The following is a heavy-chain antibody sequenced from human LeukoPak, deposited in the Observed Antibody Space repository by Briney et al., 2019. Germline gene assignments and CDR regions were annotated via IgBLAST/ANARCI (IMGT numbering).Heavy chain of an antibody. CDR1: GFTFSSYG. J-gene: IGHJ4*02. V-gene: IGHV3-30*18. Sequence: PGGSLRLSCAASGFTFSSYGMHWLRQAPSKGLEWVAVISYDGSNKYYADSVKGRFTISRDNSKNTLYLQVNSLRAEDTAVYYCAKAWEQWLWGLDYWGQGTLVTVSS. CDR3: AKAWEQWLWGLDY. D-gene: IGHD6-19*01. CDR2: ISYDGSNK.